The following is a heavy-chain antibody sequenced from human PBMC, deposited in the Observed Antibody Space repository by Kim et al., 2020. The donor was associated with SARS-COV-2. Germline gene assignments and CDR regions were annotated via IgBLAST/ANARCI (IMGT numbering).Heavy chain of an antibody. J-gene: IGHJ6*01. V-gene: IGHV3-23*01. D-gene: IGHD3-10*01. CDR2: ILGSVPGT. CDR1: GFSFSTFA. CDR3: AKEKTRGSYFYYGMDV. Sequence: GGSLRLSCAASGFSFSTFAMHWVRQAPGKGLEWVSAILGSVPGTFYSDSVKGRFTISRDNSKNTLYLQINSLRAEDTAVYYCAKEKTRGSYFYYGMDVWG.